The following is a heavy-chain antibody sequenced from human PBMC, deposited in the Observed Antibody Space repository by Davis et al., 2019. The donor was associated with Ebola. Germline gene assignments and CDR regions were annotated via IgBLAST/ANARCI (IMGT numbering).Heavy chain of an antibody. D-gene: IGHD5-24*01. J-gene: IGHJ4*02. V-gene: IGHV3-7*01. CDR3: AKVALGRWLQSSFDY. CDR1: GFTFSSYW. Sequence: GESLKISCAASGFTFSSYWMSWVRQAPGKGLEWVANIKQDGSEKYYVDSVKGRFTISRDNAKNSLYLQMNSLRAEDTAVYYCAKVALGRWLQSSFDYWGQGTLVTVSS. CDR2: IKQDGSEK.